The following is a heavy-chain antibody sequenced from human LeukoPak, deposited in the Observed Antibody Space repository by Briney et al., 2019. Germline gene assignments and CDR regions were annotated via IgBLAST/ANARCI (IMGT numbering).Heavy chain of an antibody. V-gene: IGHV1-69*13. CDR1: GGTFSSYA. Sequence: SVKVSCKASGGTFSSYAISWVRQAPGQGLEWMGGIIPIFGTANYAQKFQGRVTITADESTSTAYMELSSLRSEGTAVYYCASGLYYGSGSYPYYYYGMDVWGKGTTVTVSS. CDR2: IIPIFGTA. J-gene: IGHJ6*04. D-gene: IGHD3-10*01. CDR3: ASGLYYGSGSYPYYYYGMDV.